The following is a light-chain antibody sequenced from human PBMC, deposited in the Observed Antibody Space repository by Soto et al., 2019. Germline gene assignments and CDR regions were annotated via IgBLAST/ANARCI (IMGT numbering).Light chain of an antibody. CDR1: RSNIGSAI. V-gene: IGLV1-47*01. CDR3: VAWDDNLGSRV. Sequence: QTVLTQPPSLSGTPGQTVTISCIGSRSNIGSAIVHWYQQLPGTAPKHLIYMNSQRPLGVPDRFSGSKSGTSASLVITGLRPEDEADYYCVAWDDNLGSRVFGGGTKVTVL. CDR2: MNS. J-gene: IGLJ3*02.